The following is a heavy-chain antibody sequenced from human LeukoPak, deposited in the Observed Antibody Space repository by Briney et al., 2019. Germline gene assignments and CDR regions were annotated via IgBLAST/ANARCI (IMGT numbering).Heavy chain of an antibody. V-gene: IGHV1-46*01. CDR1: GYTFTSYY. CDR2: INLSGGST. D-gene: IGHD2-15*01. J-gene: IGHJ5*02. Sequence: ASVKVSCKASGYTFTSYYMHWVRQAPGQGLEWMGIINLSGGSTSYAQKFQGRVTMTRDTSTSTVYTELSSLRSEDTAVYYCARDQGGKSYCSGGSCYSGGNWFDPWGQGTLVTVSS. CDR3: ARDQGGKSYCSGGSCYSGGNWFDP.